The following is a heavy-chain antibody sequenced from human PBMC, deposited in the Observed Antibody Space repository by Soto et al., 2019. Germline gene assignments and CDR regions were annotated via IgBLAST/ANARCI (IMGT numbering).Heavy chain of an antibody. V-gene: IGHV3-23*01. CDR2: IGGRATSA. D-gene: IGHD3-22*01. CDR3: AKSLYSDSSGDFYDC. Sequence: EVQLLESGGGLVQPGGSLGLSCAASGFTFSNYAMSWVRQAPGKGLEWVSGIGGRATSAYYADSVKGQFAISRDNSYNTLFLQLNSLRAEDTAVYYCAKSLYSDSSGDFYDCLGQGTLVSVSS. CDR1: GFTFSNYA. J-gene: IGHJ4*02.